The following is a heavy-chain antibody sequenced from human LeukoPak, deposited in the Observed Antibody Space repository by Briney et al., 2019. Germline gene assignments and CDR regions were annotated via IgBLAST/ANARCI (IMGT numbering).Heavy chain of an antibody. D-gene: IGHD6-19*01. CDR1: GYSFASYG. J-gene: IGHJ4*02. Sequence: GESLEVSCQGSGYSFASYGIGWVRLMPGQGLEWMGIIYPGDSDTKYSPSFQGRVTISADKSINTAYLQWSSLKASDTAIYYCARQDGSAYYYFDYWGQGTLVTVSS. V-gene: IGHV5-51*01. CDR2: IYPGDSDT. CDR3: ARQDGSAYYYFDY.